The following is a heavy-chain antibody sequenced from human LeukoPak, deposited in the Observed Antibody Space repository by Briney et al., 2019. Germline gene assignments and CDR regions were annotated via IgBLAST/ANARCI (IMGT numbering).Heavy chain of an antibody. Sequence: QPGGSLRLSCAASGFTFNTYSMNWVRQAPGKGLVWVSRIDTDGGDTSYADSVKGRFTISRDNAKNTLYLQMNNLRAEDTAMYYCTRDRYPAAREFDYWGQGTLVTVSS. CDR3: TRDRYPAAREFDY. D-gene: IGHD2-2*01. V-gene: IGHV3-74*01. CDR1: GFTFNTYS. CDR2: IDTDGGDT. J-gene: IGHJ4*02.